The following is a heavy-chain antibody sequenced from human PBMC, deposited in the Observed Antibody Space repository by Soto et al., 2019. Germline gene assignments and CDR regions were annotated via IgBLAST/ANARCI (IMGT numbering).Heavy chain of an antibody. CDR3: ARVEALGDDYYDTSGVLDY. D-gene: IGHD3-22*01. CDR1: GGSISSGDYY. Sequence: SETLSLTCTVSGGSISSGDYYWSWIRQPPGKGLEWIGYIYYSGSTNYNPSLKSRVTISVDTSKNQFSLKLSSVTAADTAVYYCARVEALGDDYYDTSGVLDYWGQGTLVTVSS. V-gene: IGHV4-30-4*01. J-gene: IGHJ4*02. CDR2: IYYSGST.